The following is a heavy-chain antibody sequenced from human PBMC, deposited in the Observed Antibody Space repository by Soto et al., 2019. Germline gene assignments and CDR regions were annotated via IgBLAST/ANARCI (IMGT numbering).Heavy chain of an antibody. J-gene: IGHJ4*02. CDR2: ISYDGSNK. Sequence: QVQLVESGGGVVQPGRSLRLSCAASGFTFSSYAMHWVRQAPGKGLEWVAVISYDGSNKYYADSVKGRFTISRDNSKNTLYLQMNSLRAADTAVYYCARDSTYDSSGFVYAYWGQGTLVTVSS. D-gene: IGHD3-22*01. V-gene: IGHV3-30-3*01. CDR1: GFTFSSYA. CDR3: ARDSTYDSSGFVYAY.